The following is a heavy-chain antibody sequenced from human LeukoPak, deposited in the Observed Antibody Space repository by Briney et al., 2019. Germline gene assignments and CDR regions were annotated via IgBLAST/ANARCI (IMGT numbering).Heavy chain of an antibody. CDR3: ARDPKWEGWNTERRVMDV. D-gene: IGHD1-26*01. Sequence: ASVKVSCKASGYTFMKYVFSCVRQAPGQGLEGLGWIHTYNGNTKYAEKFHGRVTMTTDTSTNTAYMELKSLRSDDTAVYHCARDPKWEGWNTERRVMDVWGQGTTVTVSS. J-gene: IGHJ6*02. CDR1: GYTFMKYV. CDR2: IHTYNGNT. V-gene: IGHV1-18*01.